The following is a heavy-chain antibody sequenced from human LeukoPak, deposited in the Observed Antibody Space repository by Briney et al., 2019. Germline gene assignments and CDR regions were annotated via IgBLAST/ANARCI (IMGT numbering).Heavy chain of an antibody. Sequence: GGSLRLSCAVSGNTLSNYGMSWVRQAPGKGLEWVAGISDSGGSTNYAGSVKGRFTISRDNPKNTLYLQVNSLRAEDTAVYFCARRGVVIRVILVGFHKEAFYFDSWGQGALVTVSS. CDR2: ISDSGGST. D-gene: IGHD3-22*01. V-gene: IGHV3-23*01. J-gene: IGHJ4*02. CDR1: GNTLSNYG. CDR3: ARRGVVIRVILVGFHKEAFYFDS.